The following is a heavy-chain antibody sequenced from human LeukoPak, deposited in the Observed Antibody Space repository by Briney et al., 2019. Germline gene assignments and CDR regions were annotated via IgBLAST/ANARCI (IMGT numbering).Heavy chain of an antibody. CDR2: INHSGST. Sequence: SETLSLTCAVYGGSFSGYYWSWIRQPPGKGLEWIGEINHSGSTNYNPSLKSRVTVSVDTSKNQFSLKLSSVTAADTAVYYCARALGRYCSSTSCYYPQIVFDYWGQGTLVTVSS. J-gene: IGHJ4*02. D-gene: IGHD2-2*01. CDR3: ARALGRYCSSTSCYYPQIVFDY. CDR1: GGSFSGYY. V-gene: IGHV4-34*01.